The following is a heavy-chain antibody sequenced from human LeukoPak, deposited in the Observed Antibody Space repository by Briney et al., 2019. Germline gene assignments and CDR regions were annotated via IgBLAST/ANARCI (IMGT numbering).Heavy chain of an antibody. CDR2: ITISGHTK. CDR3: ARGDPHADL. J-gene: IGHJ5*02. CDR1: GFDLSTYE. V-gene: IGHV3-48*03. Sequence: GGSLRLSCAAPGFDLSTYEMNWVRQAPGKGPEWIADITISGHTKNYADSVKGRFTISRDNARTSLYLQMNSLRVEDTGVYYCARGDPHADLWGQGTLVTVSS.